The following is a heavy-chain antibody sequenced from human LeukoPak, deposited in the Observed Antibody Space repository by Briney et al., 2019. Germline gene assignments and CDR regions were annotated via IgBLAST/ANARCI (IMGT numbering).Heavy chain of an antibody. D-gene: IGHD3-10*01. CDR3: AKMGKTENHYGSGRFAYYYYMDV. Sequence: PGGSLRLSCAASGFTFSSYGMHWVRQAPGKGLEWVSFIRYDGGNKYYADSVKGRFTISRDNSKNTLYLQMNSLRAEDTAVYYCAKMGKTENHYGSGRFAYYYYMDVWGKGTTVTISS. V-gene: IGHV3-30*02. J-gene: IGHJ6*03. CDR1: GFTFSSYG. CDR2: IRYDGGNK.